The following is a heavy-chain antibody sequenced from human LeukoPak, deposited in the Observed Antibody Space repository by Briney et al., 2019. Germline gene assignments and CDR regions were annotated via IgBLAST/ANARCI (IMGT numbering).Heavy chain of an antibody. CDR3: VRDGANSSFNGGAYFPH. CDR2: ISFDGSSD. D-gene: IGHD4-23*01. V-gene: IGHV3-30-3*01. Sequence: GGSLRLSCAASGFTFSSNAMHWVRQAPGKGLEWMAVISFDGSSDNYADSVQGRFTISRDNSKNTLYLEMNSLRNDDTAVYYCVRDGANSSFNGGAYFPHWGQGTLVTVSS. J-gene: IGHJ1*01. CDR1: GFTFSSNA.